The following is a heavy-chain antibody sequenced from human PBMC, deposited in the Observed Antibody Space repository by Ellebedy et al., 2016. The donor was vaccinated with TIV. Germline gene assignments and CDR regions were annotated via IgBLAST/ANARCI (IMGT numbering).Heavy chain of an antibody. CDR1: GFTFSDYY. CDR3: ARHIVVVVAATDEGLDGMDV. D-gene: IGHD2-15*01. CDR2: ISSSSTYT. V-gene: IGHV3-11*03. Sequence: GESLKISXAASGFTFSDYYMSWIRQAPGRGLEWISYISSSSTYTNYADSVKGRFTISRDNAKNSLYLQMNSLRAEDTAVYYCARHIVVVVAATDEGLDGMDVWGQGTTVTVSS. J-gene: IGHJ6*02.